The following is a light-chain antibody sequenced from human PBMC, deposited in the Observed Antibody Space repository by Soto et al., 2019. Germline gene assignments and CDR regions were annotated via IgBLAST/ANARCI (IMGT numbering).Light chain of an antibody. CDR3: SSYTSSSTLV. J-gene: IGLJ1*01. CDR1: SSDVGGYNY. V-gene: IGLV2-14*01. Sequence: QSALTQPASVSGSPGQSITISCTGTSSDVGGYNYVSWYQQHPGKAPILMIYDVSNRPSGFSYRFSGSKSGNTASLTISGLQAEDEADYYCSSYTSSSTLVFGTGTKVTVL. CDR2: DVS.